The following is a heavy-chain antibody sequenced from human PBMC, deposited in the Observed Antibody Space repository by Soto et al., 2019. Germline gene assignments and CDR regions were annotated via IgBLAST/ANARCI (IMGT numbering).Heavy chain of an antibody. CDR2: ITWTDDK. D-gene: IGHD2-21*02. CDR1: GFSLTTSGAG. V-gene: IGHV2-5*01. Sequence: QITLKESGPTLVKPTQTLTLTCTYSGFSLTTSGAGVGWNSQPPGKALEWLALITWTDDKRYNPGLESRLTITKDTSKKRVILTLTNMDPVDAATYFCAHKYGGNCYRRYFDPWGQGTLVTVSS. CDR3: AHKYGGNCYRRYFDP. J-gene: IGHJ4*02.